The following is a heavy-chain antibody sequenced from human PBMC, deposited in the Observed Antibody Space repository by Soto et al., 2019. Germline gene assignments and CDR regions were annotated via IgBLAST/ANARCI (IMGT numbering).Heavy chain of an antibody. Sequence: ASVKVSCKASGYTFTSYDINWVRQATGQGLEWMGWMNPNSGNTGYAQKFQGRVTMTRNTSISTAYMELSSLRSEDTAVYYCARGPYYYGSGSYKYYFDYWGQGTLVTVPS. CDR2: MNPNSGNT. J-gene: IGHJ4*02. CDR1: GYTFTSYD. CDR3: ARGPYYYGSGSYKYYFDY. V-gene: IGHV1-8*01. D-gene: IGHD3-10*01.